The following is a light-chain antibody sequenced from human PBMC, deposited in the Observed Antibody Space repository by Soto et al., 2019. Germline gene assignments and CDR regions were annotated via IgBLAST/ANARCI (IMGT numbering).Light chain of an antibody. CDR3: QQYIDWPPYT. J-gene: IGKJ2*01. V-gene: IGKV3D-15*01. CDR2: AAS. CDR1: QTVSRS. Sequence: DIVMTQSPAALSLSPGERATLSCRASQTVSRSLAWYQQKPGQAPRLLIYAASTRATGIPDRFSGSGSGTAFTLTISGLQSEDFAVYDCQQYIDWPPYTFGQGTKLEIK.